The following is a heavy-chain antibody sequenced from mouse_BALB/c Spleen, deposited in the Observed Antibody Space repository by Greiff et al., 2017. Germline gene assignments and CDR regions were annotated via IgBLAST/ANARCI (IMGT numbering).Heavy chain of an antibody. CDR3: AGGKAWFAY. J-gene: IGHJ3*01. CDR1: GFNIKDTY. Sequence: EVKLVESGAELVKPGASVKLSCTASGFNIKDTYMHWVKQRPEQGLEWIGRIDPANGNTKYDPKFQGKATITADTSSNTAYLQLSSLTSEDTAVYYCAGGKAWFAYWGQGTLVTVSA. CDR2: IDPANGNT. D-gene: IGHD1-1*02. V-gene: IGHV14-3*02.